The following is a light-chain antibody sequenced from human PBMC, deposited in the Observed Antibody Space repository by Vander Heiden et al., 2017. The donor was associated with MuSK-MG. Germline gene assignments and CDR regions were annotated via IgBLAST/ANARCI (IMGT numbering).Light chain of an antibody. V-gene: IGKV4-1*01. CDR3: QQYDNSPQT. Sequence: DIVMTQSPDSLAVSLGERATINCKSSQSLLSNNKNFLAWFQQKPGQPPKLLIYWASTRESGVPDRFSGSGSGTDFTLTISSLQAEDVAVYYCQQYDNSPQTFGQGTKVEIK. CDR1: QSLLSNNKNF. CDR2: WAS. J-gene: IGKJ1*01.